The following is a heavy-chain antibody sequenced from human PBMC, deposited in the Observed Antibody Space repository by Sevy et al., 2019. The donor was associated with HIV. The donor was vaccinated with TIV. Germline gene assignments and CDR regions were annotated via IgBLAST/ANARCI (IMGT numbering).Heavy chain of an antibody. Sequence: GGSLRLSCAASGFTFSNYALTWVRQAPGKGLDWVSSITGSSTTIYYADSVKGRFTVSRDNSNNTLYLHINSLRAEDTAVYYCARDGLYGGNFGYFQHWGQGTLVTVSS. V-gene: IGHV3-23*01. CDR3: ARDGLYGGNFGYFQH. J-gene: IGHJ1*01. CDR2: ITGSSTTI. D-gene: IGHD4-17*01. CDR1: GFTFSNYA.